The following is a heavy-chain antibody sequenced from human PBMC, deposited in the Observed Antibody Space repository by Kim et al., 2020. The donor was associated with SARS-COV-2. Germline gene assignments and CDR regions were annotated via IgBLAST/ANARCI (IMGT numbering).Heavy chain of an antibody. V-gene: IGHV3-30*04. J-gene: IGHJ3*02. CDR3: ARGSNSWYSAFVI. CDR1: GFTFSSYA. Sequence: GGSLRLSCAASGFTFSSYAMHWVRQAPGKGLEWVAVISYDGSNKYYADSVRGRFTISRDNSKNTLYLQMNSLRAEDTAVYYCARGSNSWYSAFVIWGQGTKVTVSS. CDR2: ISYDGSNK. D-gene: IGHD2-15*01.